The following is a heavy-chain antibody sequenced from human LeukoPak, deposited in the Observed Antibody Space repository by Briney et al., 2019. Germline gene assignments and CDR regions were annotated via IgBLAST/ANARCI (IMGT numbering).Heavy chain of an antibody. V-gene: IGHV3-21*04. D-gene: IGHD1-26*01. J-gene: IGHJ6*03. CDR1: GFTFSSYN. CDR3: AKDSKIVGATFRSYHYMDV. Sequence: GGSLRLSCAASGFTFSSYNMNWVRQAPGKGLEWVSSITSGSSYIYYADSVKGRFTISRDNAKNSLYLQMNSLRAEDTAVYYCAKDSKIVGATFRSYHYMDVWGKGTAVTVSS. CDR2: ITSGSSYI.